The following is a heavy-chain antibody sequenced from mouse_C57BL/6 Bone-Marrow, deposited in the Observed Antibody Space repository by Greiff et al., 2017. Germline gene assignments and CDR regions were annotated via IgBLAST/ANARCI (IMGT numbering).Heavy chain of an antibody. CDR2: IDPANGNT. D-gene: IGHD1-1*01. CDR3: ARSYYGSIPWFAY. Sequence: VQLQQSVAELVRPGASVKLSCTASGFNIKNTYMHWVKQRPEQGLEWIGRIDPANGNTTYAPKFQGKATITADTSSNTAYLQLSSLTSEDTAIYYCARSYYGSIPWFAYWGQGTLVTVSA. J-gene: IGHJ3*01. CDR1: GFNIKNTY. V-gene: IGHV14-3*01.